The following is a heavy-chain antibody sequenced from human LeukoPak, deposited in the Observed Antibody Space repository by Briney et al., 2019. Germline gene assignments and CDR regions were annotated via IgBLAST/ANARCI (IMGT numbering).Heavy chain of an antibody. V-gene: IGHV5-51*01. CDR3: ARPGIVGATTYFDY. CDR2: IYAGDSDT. CDR1: GYSFTSYW. Sequence: GESLQISCQGSGYSFTSYWIGWVRPMPGKGLGWMGIIYAGDSDTRYSPSFQGQVTISADKSISTAYLQWSSLKASDTAMYYCARPGIVGATTYFDYWGQGTLVTVSS. J-gene: IGHJ4*02. D-gene: IGHD1-26*01.